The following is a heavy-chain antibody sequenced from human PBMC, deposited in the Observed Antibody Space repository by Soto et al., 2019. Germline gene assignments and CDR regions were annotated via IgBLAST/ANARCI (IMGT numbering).Heavy chain of an antibody. V-gene: IGHV3-48*03. CDR2: ISSSGSII. Sequence: GGSLRLSCAASGFTFSSYEMNWVRQAPGKGLEWLSYISSSGSIIYYADSVKGRFTISRDNAKNSLYLQMNSLRAEDTAVYYCARGVLYYYDSSGYPHWFDPWGQGTLVTVSS. D-gene: IGHD3-22*01. J-gene: IGHJ5*02. CDR3: ARGVLYYYDSSGYPHWFDP. CDR1: GFTFSSYE.